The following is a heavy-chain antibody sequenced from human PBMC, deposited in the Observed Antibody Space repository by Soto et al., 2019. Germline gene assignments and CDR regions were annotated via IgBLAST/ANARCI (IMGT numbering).Heavy chain of an antibody. V-gene: IGHV3-64D*08. CDR3: VKSCSSTSCYYSDY. D-gene: IGHD2-2*01. J-gene: IGHJ4*02. Sequence: GGSLRLSCSASGFTFSSYAMHWVRQAPGKGLEYVSAISSNGGSTYYADSVKGRFTISRDNSKNTLYLQMSSLRAEDTAVYYCVKSCSSTSCYYSDYWGQGTLVTVSS. CDR1: GFTFSSYA. CDR2: ISSNGGST.